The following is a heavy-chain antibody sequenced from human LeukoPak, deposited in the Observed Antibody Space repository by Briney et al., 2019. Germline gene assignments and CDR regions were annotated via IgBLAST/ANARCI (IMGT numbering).Heavy chain of an antibody. CDR3: AKDRALQKSGWFDP. CDR1: GFTFSDYA. CDR2: ISSNGGST. D-gene: IGHD3-10*01. J-gene: IGHJ5*02. Sequence: GGSLRLSCAASGFTFSDYAMHWVRQAPGKGLESVSAISSNGGSTYYANSVKGRFTISRDNSKNTLYLQMGSLRAEDTAVYYCAKDRALQKSGWFDPWGQGTLVTVSS. V-gene: IGHV3-64*01.